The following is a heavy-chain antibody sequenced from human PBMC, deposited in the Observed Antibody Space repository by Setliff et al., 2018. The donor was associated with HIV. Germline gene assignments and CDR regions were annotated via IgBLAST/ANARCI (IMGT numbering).Heavy chain of an antibody. J-gene: IGHJ4*02. V-gene: IGHV1-8*03. D-gene: IGHD6-6*01. Sequence: ASVKVSCKASGYTFTSYDINWVRQATGQGLEWMGWMNPNSGNTGYAQKFQGRVTITRSTSISIAYMELSSLRSEDTALYYCARGRGRLVQFDYWGQETLVTVSS. CDR1: GYTFTSYD. CDR3: ARGRGRLVQFDY. CDR2: MNPNSGNT.